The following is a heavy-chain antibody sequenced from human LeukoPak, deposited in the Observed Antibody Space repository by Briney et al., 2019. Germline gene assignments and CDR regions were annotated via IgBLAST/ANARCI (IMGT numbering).Heavy chain of an antibody. J-gene: IGHJ4*02. Sequence: QPGGSLRLSCAGSGFTFSSYEMNWVRQAPGKGLEWVSYISSSGSTIYYADSVKGRFTISRDNAKNSLYLEMNSLRAEDTAVYYCARTDLGYSYGNPDYWGQGTLVTVSS. D-gene: IGHD5-18*01. CDR1: GFTFSSYE. V-gene: IGHV3-48*03. CDR2: ISSSGSTI. CDR3: ARTDLGYSYGNPDY.